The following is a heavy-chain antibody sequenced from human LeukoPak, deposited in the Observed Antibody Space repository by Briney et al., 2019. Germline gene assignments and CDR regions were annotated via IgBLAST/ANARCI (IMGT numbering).Heavy chain of an antibody. CDR2: IYYSGST. D-gene: IGHD3-10*01. CDR1: GGSISSGGYY. J-gene: IGHJ5*02. Sequence: SQTLSLTCTVSGGSISSGGYYWSWIRQHPGKGLEWIGYIYYSGSTYYNPSLKSRVTISVDTSKNQFSLKLSSVTAADTAVYYCARHYGSGSYWFDPWGQGTLVTVSS. V-gene: IGHV4-31*03. CDR3: ARHYGSGSYWFDP.